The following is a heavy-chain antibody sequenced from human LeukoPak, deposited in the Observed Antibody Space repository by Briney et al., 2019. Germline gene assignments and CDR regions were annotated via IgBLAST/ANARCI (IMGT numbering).Heavy chain of an antibody. CDR1: GGSFSGYY. J-gene: IGHJ3*02. Sequence: SETLSLTCAVYGGSFSGYYRSWIRQPPGKGLEWIGEINHSGSTNYNPSLKSRVTISVDTSKNQFSLKLSSVTAADTAVYYCARVAVGDAFDIWGQGTMVTVSS. V-gene: IGHV4-34*01. D-gene: IGHD1-26*01. CDR3: ARVAVGDAFDI. CDR2: INHSGST.